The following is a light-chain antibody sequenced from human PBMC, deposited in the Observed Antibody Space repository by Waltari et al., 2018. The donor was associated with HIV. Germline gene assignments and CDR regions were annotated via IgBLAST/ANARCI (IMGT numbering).Light chain of an antibody. V-gene: IGLV2-14*03. CDR1: TADIAGDHR. CDR3: SSYSSTTGHVV. Sequence: QSGLAQPASVSGSLGQTIAIFCTGSTADIAGDHRVSWYQQDTGKPPKLLIYDVNQRPSGISDRFSGSRSGNTASPTISGLLTDDESEYFCSSYSSTTGHVVFGGGTKVTV. J-gene: IGLJ3*02. CDR2: DVN.